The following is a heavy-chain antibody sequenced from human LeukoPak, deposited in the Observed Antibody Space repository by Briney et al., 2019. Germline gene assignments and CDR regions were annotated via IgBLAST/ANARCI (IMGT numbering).Heavy chain of an antibody. CDR2: IIPILGIA. CDR1: GGTFSSYA. Sequence: GSSVKVSCKASGGTFSSYAISWVRQAPGQGLEWMGRIIPILGIANYAQKFQGRVTITADKSTSTAYMELSSLRSEDTVVYYCARVNIVVVPAANSPFYYYYGMDVWGQGTTVTVSS. V-gene: IGHV1-69*04. D-gene: IGHD2-2*01. CDR3: ARVNIVVVPAANSPFYYYYGMDV. J-gene: IGHJ6*02.